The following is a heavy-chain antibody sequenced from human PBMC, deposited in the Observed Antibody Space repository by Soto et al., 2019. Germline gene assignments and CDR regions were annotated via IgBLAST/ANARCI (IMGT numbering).Heavy chain of an antibody. J-gene: IGHJ3*01. CDR3: ARDAIRGYHAFDL. D-gene: IGHD5-12*01. Sequence: PSETLSLTCSVSGDSIRTYYWNWIRQTPGKRLEWIGNIYYTGSAIYNPSLKSRVTMAVDTSQNQFSLKLTSVTAADTAVYFCARDAIRGYHAFDLWGPGTLVTV. CDR2: IYYTGSA. CDR1: GDSIRTYY. V-gene: IGHV4-59*01.